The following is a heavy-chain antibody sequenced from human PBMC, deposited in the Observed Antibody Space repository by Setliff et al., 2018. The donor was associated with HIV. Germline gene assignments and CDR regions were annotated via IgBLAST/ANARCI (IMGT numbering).Heavy chain of an antibody. J-gene: IGHJ4*02. V-gene: IGHV1-18*01. CDR3: ARGAGGATTRGY. Sequence: GASVKVSCKASGYTFNNYGISWVRQAPGQGLEWMGWINTHSGYTNYAQNVQGRVTVTMDTSTSTAYMELRSLKTDDPAVYYCARGAGGATTRGYWGQGTLVTVSS. CDR1: GYTFNNYG. CDR2: INTHSGYT. D-gene: IGHD1-26*01.